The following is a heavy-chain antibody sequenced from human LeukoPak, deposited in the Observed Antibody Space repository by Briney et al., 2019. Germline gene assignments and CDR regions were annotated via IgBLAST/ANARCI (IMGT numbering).Heavy chain of an antibody. J-gene: IGHJ4*02. Sequence: GGSLRLSCAASGFTFSSYWMNWVRQAPGKGLEWVANIKQDGSEKYYVDSVKGRFTISRDNAKNSLYLQMNSLRAEDTAVYYCARDGPNMVRGVIPDFDYWGQGTLVTVSS. CDR3: ARDGPNMVRGVIPDFDY. CDR2: IKQDGSEK. D-gene: IGHD3-10*01. V-gene: IGHV3-7*01. CDR1: GFTFSSYW.